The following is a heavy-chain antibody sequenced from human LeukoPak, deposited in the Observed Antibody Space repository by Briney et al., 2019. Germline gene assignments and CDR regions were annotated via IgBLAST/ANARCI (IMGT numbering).Heavy chain of an antibody. CDR3: ARGGLRYFDWLLDY. CDR2: ISSSSSTI. Sequence: GGSLRLSCAASGFTFSSYSTNWVRQAPGKGLEWVSYISSSSSTIYYADSVKGRFTISRDNAKNSLYLQMNSLRDEDTAVYYCARGGLRYFDWLLDYWGQGTLVTVSS. J-gene: IGHJ4*02. V-gene: IGHV3-48*02. CDR1: GFTFSSYS. D-gene: IGHD3-9*01.